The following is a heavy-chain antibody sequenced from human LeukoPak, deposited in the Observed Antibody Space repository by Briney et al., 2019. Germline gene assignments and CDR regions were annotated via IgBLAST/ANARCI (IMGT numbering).Heavy chain of an antibody. CDR1: GGSFSGYY. D-gene: IGHD6-13*01. CDR3: RRVAHSSSWYFFDS. J-gene: IGHJ4*02. CDR2: ITHNGST. V-gene: IGHV4-34*01. Sequence: SETLTLTCAVYGGSFSGYYWSWIRQPPGKGLEWIGEITHNGSTSYNPSLKGRVTISVDTSKNQFSLQLSSVAAADTAVYYCRRVAHSSSWYFFDSWGQGTLVTVSS.